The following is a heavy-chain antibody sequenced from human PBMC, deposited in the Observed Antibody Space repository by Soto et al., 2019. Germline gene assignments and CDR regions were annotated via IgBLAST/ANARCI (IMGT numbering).Heavy chain of an antibody. Sequence: GGSLRLSCAASGFTFSSYGMHWVRQAPGKGLEWVAVIWYDGSNKYYADSVKGRFTISRDNSKNTLYLQMNSLRAEDTAVYYGARDRKGSSSGAFDIWGQGTMVTVSS. D-gene: IGHD6-6*01. J-gene: IGHJ3*02. V-gene: IGHV3-33*08. CDR1: GFTFSSYG. CDR3: ARDRKGSSSGAFDI. CDR2: IWYDGSNK.